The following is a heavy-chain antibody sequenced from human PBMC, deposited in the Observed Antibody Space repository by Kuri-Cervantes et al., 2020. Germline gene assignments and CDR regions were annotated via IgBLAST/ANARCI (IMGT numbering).Heavy chain of an antibody. CDR1: GYTLTNDY. V-gene: IGHV1-69*13. Sequence: SVKVSCKASGYTLTNDYIYWVRQAPGQGLEWMGGIIPIFGTANYAQKFQGRVTITADESTSTAYMELSSLRSEDTAVYYCASGYVFGMDVWGQGTAVTVSS. D-gene: IGHD3-22*01. CDR3: ASGYVFGMDV. J-gene: IGHJ6*02. CDR2: IIPIFGTA.